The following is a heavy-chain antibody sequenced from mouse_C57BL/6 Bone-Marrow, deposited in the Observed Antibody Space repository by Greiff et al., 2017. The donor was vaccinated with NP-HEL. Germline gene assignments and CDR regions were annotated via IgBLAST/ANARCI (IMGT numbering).Heavy chain of an antibody. V-gene: IGHV1-82*01. D-gene: IGHD1-1*01. Sequence: VQLVESGPELVKPGASVKISCKASGYAFSSSWMNWVKQRPGKGLEWIGRIYPGDGDTNYNGKFKGKATLTADKSSSTAYMQLSSLTSEDSAVYFCAIYGTRYWYFDVWGTGTTVTVSS. J-gene: IGHJ1*03. CDR1: GYAFSSSW. CDR2: IYPGDGDT. CDR3: AIYGTRYWYFDV.